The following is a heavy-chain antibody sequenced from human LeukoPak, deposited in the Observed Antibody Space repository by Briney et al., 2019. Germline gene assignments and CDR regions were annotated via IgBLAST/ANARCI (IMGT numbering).Heavy chain of an antibody. J-gene: IGHJ4*02. CDR2: ISSSSSYI. CDR1: GFTFSSYS. CDR3: ARARTIFGAESDY. V-gene: IGHV3-21*01. Sequence: GGSLRLSCAASGFTFSSYSMNWVRQAPGKGLEWVSSISSSSSYIYYADSVKGRFTISRDNAKNSLYLQMNSLRAEDTAVYYCARARTIFGAESDYWGQGTLVTVSS. D-gene: IGHD3-3*01.